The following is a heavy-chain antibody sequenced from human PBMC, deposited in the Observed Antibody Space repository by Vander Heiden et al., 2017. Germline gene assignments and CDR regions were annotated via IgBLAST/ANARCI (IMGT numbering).Heavy chain of an antibody. Sequence: QLHPAHSRAQVHKPASSAKLFCKSSVAASTTSAITCVRQPPGQGLEWMGGIIPIFGAVDYAQKFQDRITITADESTATAYMDLSNLRSEDTAVYYCAEGKAARQDSDYFYYGLGAWGQGTTVTVSS. CDR3: AEGKAARQDSDYFYYGLGA. CDR1: VAASTTSA. CDR2: IIPIFGAV. V-gene: IGHV1-69*01. D-gene: IGHD6-6*01. J-gene: IGHJ6*02.